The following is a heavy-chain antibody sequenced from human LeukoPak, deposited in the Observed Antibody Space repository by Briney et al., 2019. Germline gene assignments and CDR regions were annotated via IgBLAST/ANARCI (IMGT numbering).Heavy chain of an antibody. J-gene: IGHJ5*02. V-gene: IGHV4-59*01. CDR3: ARDFGVYYYGSGSYRKPSNWFDP. CDR2: IYYSGGT. Sequence: SETLSLTCTVSGGSISSYYWSWIRQPPGKGLEWIGYIYYSGGTNYNPSLKSRVTISVDTSKNQFSLKLSSVTAADTAVYYCARDFGVYYYGSGSYRKPSNWFDPWGQGTLVTVSS. D-gene: IGHD3-10*01. CDR1: GGSISSYY.